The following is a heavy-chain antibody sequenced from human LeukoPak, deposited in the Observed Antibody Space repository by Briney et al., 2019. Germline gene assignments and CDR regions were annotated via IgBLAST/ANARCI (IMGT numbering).Heavy chain of an antibody. CDR3: ARQRRDIVVVPAAKHYYYYYYMDV. V-gene: IGHV4-34*01. J-gene: IGHJ6*03. CDR1: GGSFSGYY. CDR2: INHSGST. D-gene: IGHD2-2*01. Sequence: PSETLSLTCAVYGGSFSGYYWSWIRQPPGKGLEWIGEINHSGSTNYNPSLKSRVTISVDTSKNQLSLKLSSVTAADTAVYYCARQRRDIVVVPAAKHYYYYYYMDVWGKGTTVTVSS.